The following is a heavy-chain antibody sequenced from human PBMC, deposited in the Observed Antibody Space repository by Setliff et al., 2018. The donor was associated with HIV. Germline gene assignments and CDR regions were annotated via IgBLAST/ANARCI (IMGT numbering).Heavy chain of an antibody. CDR2: INAGNGNT. Sequence: ASVKVSCKASGYTFTSYAMHWVRQAPGQRLEWMGWINAGNGNTKYSQKFQGRVTITRDTSASTAYMELSSLRPEDTAVYYCARGRRSSGWYVYHWGQGTLVTVSS. D-gene: IGHD6-19*01. V-gene: IGHV1-3*01. CDR3: ARGRRSSGWYVYH. CDR1: GYTFTSYA. J-gene: IGHJ4*02.